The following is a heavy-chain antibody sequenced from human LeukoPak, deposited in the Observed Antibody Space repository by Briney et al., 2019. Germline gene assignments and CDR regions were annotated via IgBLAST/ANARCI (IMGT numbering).Heavy chain of an antibody. D-gene: IGHD3-10*01. Sequence: PSETLSLTCAVYGGSLSGYYWSWIRQAPGKGLEWIGEINHSGNTNYNPSLMSRVTISLDTSKNQFSLTVNSVTAADTAVYYCARLPSGTDYFYYYMDVWGKGTTVTISS. CDR2: INHSGNT. V-gene: IGHV4-34*01. CDR1: GGSLSGYY. CDR3: ARLPSGTDYFYYYMDV. J-gene: IGHJ6*03.